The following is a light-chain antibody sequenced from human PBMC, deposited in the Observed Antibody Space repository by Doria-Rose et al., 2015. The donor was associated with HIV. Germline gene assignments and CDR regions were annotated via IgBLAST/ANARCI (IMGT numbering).Light chain of an antibody. Sequence: EIVLTQSPGTLSLSPGERATLSCRASQSFSSTYLAWYQQNPGQAPSLFIYDGSTRATGIPDKFSASGSGTDLTLTINRLEPEDCALYYCHQYGTSWTFGQGTEVEI. CDR1: QSFSSTY. J-gene: IGKJ1*01. V-gene: IGKV3-20*01. CDR2: DGS. CDR3: HQYGTSWT.